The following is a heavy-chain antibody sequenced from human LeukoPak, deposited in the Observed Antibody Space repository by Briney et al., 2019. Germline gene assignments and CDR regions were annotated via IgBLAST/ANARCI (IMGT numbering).Heavy chain of an antibody. CDR3: ARIGCLSPRKAQTDCSFDY. J-gene: IGHJ4*02. Sequence: GGSLRLSCAASGFTFSSYAMSWVRQAPGKGLEWVSAISGSGGSTYYADSVKGRFTISRDNSKNTLYLQMNSLRGEGTAVYYCARIGCLSPRKAQTDCSFDYWGQGTLATVPS. V-gene: IGHV3-23*01. CDR2: ISGSGGST. CDR1: GFTFSSYA. D-gene: IGHD2-21*01.